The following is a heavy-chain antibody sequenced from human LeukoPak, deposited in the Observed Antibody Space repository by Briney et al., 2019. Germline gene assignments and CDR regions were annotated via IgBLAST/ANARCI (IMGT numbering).Heavy chain of an antibody. CDR1: GFTFSSYS. J-gene: IGHJ3*02. D-gene: IGHD1-26*01. Sequence: GGSLRLSCAASGFTFSSYSMNWVRQAPGKGLEWVSYISSSSSSTIYYADSVQGRFTISRDNANNSLYLQMNSLRAEDTAVYYCARDRTVGGNDAFDIWGQGTMVTVSS. V-gene: IGHV3-48*01. CDR3: ARDRTVGGNDAFDI. CDR2: ISSSSSSTI.